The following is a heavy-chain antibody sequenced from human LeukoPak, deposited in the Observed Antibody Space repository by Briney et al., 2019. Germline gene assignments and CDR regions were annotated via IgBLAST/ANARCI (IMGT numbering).Heavy chain of an antibody. CDR2: IYYSGST. CDR3: ARHQYYFDASSNYPDY. Sequence: PSETLSLTCTVSGGSISSSSYYWGWIRQPPGKGLEWIASIYYSGSTYFNPSLKSRVTISVDTSKNQFSLKLRSVTAADTAVYYCARHQYYFDASSNYPDYWGQGTLVTVSS. D-gene: IGHD3-22*01. J-gene: IGHJ4*02. V-gene: IGHV4-39*01. CDR1: GGSISSSSYY.